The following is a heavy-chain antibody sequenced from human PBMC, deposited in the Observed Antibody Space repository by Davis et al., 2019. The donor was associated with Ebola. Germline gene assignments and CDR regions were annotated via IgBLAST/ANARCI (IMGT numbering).Heavy chain of an antibody. CDR1: GFTFNNYW. J-gene: IGHJ5*02. Sequence: GESLKISCAASGFTFNNYWMGWVRQAPGKGLAWVANIKTDGSKIFYVDSVKGRFTIYRDNAKNSLYLQMNNLRGEDTAVYFCARLLGMGWFDPWGQGTLVIVSS. D-gene: IGHD1-14*01. V-gene: IGHV3-7*01. CDR2: IKTDGSKI. CDR3: ARLLGMGWFDP.